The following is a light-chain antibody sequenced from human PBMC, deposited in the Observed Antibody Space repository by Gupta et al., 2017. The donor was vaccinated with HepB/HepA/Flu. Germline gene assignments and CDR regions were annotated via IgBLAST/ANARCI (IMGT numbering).Light chain of an antibody. Sequence: AAPGQKVTISCSGSSSNIGSNFVSWYQQLPGTAPKLLIYENNKRPSGIPDRCSGSKSGTSATLGITGLQTGDEADYYCATWENNLQAGGVFGTGTKVTVL. CDR1: SSNIGSNF. CDR3: ATWENNLQAGGV. CDR2: ENN. J-gene: IGLJ1*01. V-gene: IGLV1-51*02.